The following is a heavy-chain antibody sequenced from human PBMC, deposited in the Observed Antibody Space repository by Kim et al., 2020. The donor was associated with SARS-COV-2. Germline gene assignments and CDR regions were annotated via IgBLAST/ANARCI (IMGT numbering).Heavy chain of an antibody. D-gene: IGHD1-26*01. CDR3: ARISRRVGGNRGPATDAFDI. J-gene: IGHJ3*02. CDR1: GYTFINYG. CDR2: SSADNANR. V-gene: IGHV1-18*01. Sequence: ASVKVSCKASGYTFINYGISWVRQAPGQGLEWMGWSSADNANRNYAQKLEDRVTMTTETSTSTAYMELRSLKFDDTAVYYCARISRRVGGNRGPATDAFDIWGQGTVVTVSS.